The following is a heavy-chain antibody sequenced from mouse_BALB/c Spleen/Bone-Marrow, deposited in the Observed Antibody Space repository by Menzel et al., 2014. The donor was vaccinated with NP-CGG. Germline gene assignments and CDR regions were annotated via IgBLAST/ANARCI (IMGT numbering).Heavy chain of an antibody. V-gene: IGHV14-3*02. Sequence: EVKLMESGAELAKPGASVKLSCTASGFNIKDTYMHWVKQRPEQGLEWIGRIDPANGNTKYDPKFQGKATITADTSSNTAYLQLSSLTSEDTAVYYCARGGNYFYYWGQGTTLTVSS. J-gene: IGHJ2*01. CDR1: GFNIKDTY. CDR2: IDPANGNT. CDR3: ARGGNYFYY.